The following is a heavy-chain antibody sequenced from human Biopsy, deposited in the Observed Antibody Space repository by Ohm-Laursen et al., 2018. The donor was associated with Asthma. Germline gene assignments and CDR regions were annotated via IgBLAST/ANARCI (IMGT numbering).Heavy chain of an antibody. V-gene: IGHV1-69*15. D-gene: IGHD5-12*01. Sequence: SSVKVSCKASGGTFSSNSINWVRQTPGQGLEWMGRIIPIFGPTNYAQKFQGRVTISADDSTSTAYMELSSLSSEDTAVYYCARGYSGSDRIVYYYSGLEVWGQGTTVTVSS. CDR2: IIPIFGPT. J-gene: IGHJ6*02. CDR1: GGTFSSNS. CDR3: ARGYSGSDRIVYYYSGLEV.